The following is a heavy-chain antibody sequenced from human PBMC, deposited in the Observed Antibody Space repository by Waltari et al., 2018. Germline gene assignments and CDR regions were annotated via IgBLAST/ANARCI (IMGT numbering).Heavy chain of an antibody. CDR1: GGSFSRYY. Sequence: QVQLQESGPGLVKHSETLSLTCTVSGGSFSRYYWSWTRQPPGKGLEWIGYSYYSGSTNDNPSLKSRVTISVDTSKSQCSLKLSSVTAADTAVYYCARPTRTGGFDYWGQGTLVTVSS. CDR2: SYYSGST. CDR3: ARPTRTGGFDY. V-gene: IGHV4-59*08. D-gene: IGHD7-27*01. J-gene: IGHJ4*02.